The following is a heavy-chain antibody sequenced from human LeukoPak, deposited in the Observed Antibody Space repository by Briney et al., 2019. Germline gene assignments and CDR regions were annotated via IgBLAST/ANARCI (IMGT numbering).Heavy chain of an antibody. Sequence: SETLSLTCAVYGASLSGYYWSWIRQPPGKGLEWIGEINHSGSTNYNPSLKSRVTISVDPSKNQFSLKLSSVTAADTAVYYCAISYYDFWSGYFAGEGRHYFDYWGQGTLVTVSS. CDR3: AISYYDFWSGYFAGEGRHYFDY. CDR1: GASLSGYY. V-gene: IGHV4-34*01. CDR2: INHSGST. J-gene: IGHJ4*02. D-gene: IGHD3-3*01.